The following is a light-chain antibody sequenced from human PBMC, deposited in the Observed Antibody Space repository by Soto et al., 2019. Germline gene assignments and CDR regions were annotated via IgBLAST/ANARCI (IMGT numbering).Light chain of an antibody. CDR1: QTVSKNY. CDR2: AAS. Sequence: IVLTQSPGTLSLYPGEGTTLSCRASQTVSKNYLAWYQQKPGQAPRLLIYAASSRTTGIPDRFSGSGSGTEFTLTISRLEPEDFAVFYCQQYAASPITFGQRTRLEVK. CDR3: QQYAASPIT. J-gene: IGKJ5*01. V-gene: IGKV3-20*01.